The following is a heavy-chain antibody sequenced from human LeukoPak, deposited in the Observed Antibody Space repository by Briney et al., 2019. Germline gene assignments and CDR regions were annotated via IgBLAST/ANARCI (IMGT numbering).Heavy chain of an antibody. D-gene: IGHD3-22*01. CDR1: GDSVSSPLW. V-gene: IGHV4-4*02. J-gene: IGHJ6*03. Sequence: SETLSLTCVVSGDSVSSPLWWSWVRQPPGKGLEWIGEKFHSGSTNYNPSLKSRVTISVDTSKNQFSLKLSSVTAADTAVYYCTRGSIAYYYMDVWGKGTTVTISS. CDR3: TRGSIAYYYMDV. CDR2: KFHSGST.